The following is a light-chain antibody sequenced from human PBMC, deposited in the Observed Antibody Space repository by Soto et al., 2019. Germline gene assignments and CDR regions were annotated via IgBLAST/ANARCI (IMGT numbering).Light chain of an antibody. CDR1: QSISSY. CDR3: QQLNNYPRT. CDR2: AAS. J-gene: IGKJ3*01. V-gene: IGKV1-39*01. Sequence: DIQMNQCPSTVSASIGDRATITSRASQSISSYLNWYQQKKGKVPKLLIYAASSLQSGVPSRFSGRGSGTDFTLTINRLQTEDFETDYCQQLNNYPRTFGPGTKVDIK.